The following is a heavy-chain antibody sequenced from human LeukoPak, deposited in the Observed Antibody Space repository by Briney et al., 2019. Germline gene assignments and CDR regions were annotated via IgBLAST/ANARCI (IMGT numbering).Heavy chain of an antibody. V-gene: IGHV3-9*01. Sequence: PGRSLRLSCVASGLTLDYYAMHWVRQAPGKGLEWVAGFSLDTDRIDYADSVKGRFTVSRDNAKNSPYLQMNSLRPEDTAVYYCGKDITPGGMDVWGQGTTVTVSS. CDR1: GLTLDYYA. D-gene: IGHD2-15*01. CDR3: GKDITPGGMDV. J-gene: IGHJ6*02. CDR2: FSLDTDRI.